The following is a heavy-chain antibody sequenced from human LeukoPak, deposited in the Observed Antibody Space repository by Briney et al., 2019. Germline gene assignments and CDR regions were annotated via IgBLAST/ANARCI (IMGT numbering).Heavy chain of an antibody. Sequence: ASVKVSCKASGYTFTGYYTHWVRQAPGQGLEWMGWINPNSGGATYAQKFQGRVTMTRDTSISTAYMELNRLRSDDTAVYYCARDYGDSFDYWGQGTLVTVSS. CDR1: GYTFTGYY. V-gene: IGHV1-2*02. CDR3: ARDYGDSFDY. D-gene: IGHD4-17*01. J-gene: IGHJ4*02. CDR2: INPNSGGA.